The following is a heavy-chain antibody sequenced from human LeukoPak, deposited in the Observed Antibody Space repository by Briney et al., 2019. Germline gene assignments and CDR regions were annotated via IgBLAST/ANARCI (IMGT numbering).Heavy chain of an antibody. CDR2: IIPIFGTA. CDR1: GGTFSSYA. V-gene: IGHV1-69*01. Sequence: ASVKVSCKASGGTFSSYAISWVRQAPGQGLEWMGGIIPIFGTANYAQKFQGRVTITADESTSTAYMELSSLRSEDTAVYYCARDRYYYDSSGYYRGFDPWGQGTLVTVSS. CDR3: ARDRYYYDSSGYYRGFDP. D-gene: IGHD3-22*01. J-gene: IGHJ5*02.